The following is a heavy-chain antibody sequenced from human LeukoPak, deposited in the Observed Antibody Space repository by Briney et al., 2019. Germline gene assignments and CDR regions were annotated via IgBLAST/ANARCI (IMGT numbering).Heavy chain of an antibody. D-gene: IGHD3-3*01. V-gene: IGHV4-38-2*02. CDR1: GYSISSGYY. Sequence: SETLSLTCTVSGYSISSGYYWGWIRQPPGKGLEWIGSIYHSGSTYYNPYLKSRVTISVDTSKNQFPLKLSSVTAADTAVYYCARVFGYDFWSGYSNNWFDPWGQGTLVTVSS. J-gene: IGHJ5*02. CDR3: ARVFGYDFWSGYSNNWFDP. CDR2: IYHSGST.